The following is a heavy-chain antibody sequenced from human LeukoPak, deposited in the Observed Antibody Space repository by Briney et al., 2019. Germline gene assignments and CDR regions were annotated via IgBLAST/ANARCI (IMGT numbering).Heavy chain of an antibody. CDR1: RYTFTSYY. D-gene: IGHD2-15*01. CDR3: ARDRSPSARYFNY. Sequence: ASVKVSCKTSRYTFTSYYMNWVRQAPGQGLEWMGMINPSGGSTSYAQKFQGRVTMTRDMSTSTVYMELNSLTSEDTALYYCARDRSPSARYFNYWGQGTLVTVSS. CDR2: INPSGGST. J-gene: IGHJ4*02. V-gene: IGHV1-46*01.